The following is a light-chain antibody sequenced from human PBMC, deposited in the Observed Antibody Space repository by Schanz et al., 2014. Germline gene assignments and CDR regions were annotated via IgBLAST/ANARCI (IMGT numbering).Light chain of an antibody. CDR1: QSVSSSY. CDR2: GAS. J-gene: IGKJ2*01. V-gene: IGKV3-20*01. CDR3: QQYGSSPPYT. Sequence: ETVLTQSPGTLSLSPGERATLSCRASQSVSSSYLAWYQQKPGQAPRLLIYGASSRATGIPDRFSGSGSGTDFTLTISRLEPEDFAVYYCQQYGSSPPYTFGQGTNLEIK.